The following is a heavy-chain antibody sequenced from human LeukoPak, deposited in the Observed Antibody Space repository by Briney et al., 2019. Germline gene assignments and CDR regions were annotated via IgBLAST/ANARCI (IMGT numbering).Heavy chain of an antibody. CDR3: AKDKDGDFDY. CDR1: GFTFSSYA. V-gene: IGHV3-23*01. Sequence: SGGSLRLSCAASGFTFSSYAMSWVRQAPGKGLEWVSAISGSGGSTYYADSVKGRFTISRGNSKNTLYLQMNSLRAEDTAVYYCAKDKDGDFDYWGQGTLVTVSS. J-gene: IGHJ4*02. D-gene: IGHD4-17*01. CDR2: ISGSGGST.